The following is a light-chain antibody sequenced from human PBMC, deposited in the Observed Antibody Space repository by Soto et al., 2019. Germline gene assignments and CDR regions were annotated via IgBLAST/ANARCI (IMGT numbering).Light chain of an antibody. CDR1: KSLNNMN. V-gene: IGKV3-20*01. CDR3: QGYCDSPPAFT. CDR2: GAS. Sequence: DIVLTQSPGTLSLSPGERATLSCRASKSLNNMNLTWNRQKPGQAPRLLIYGASNRATGTPDRFRGSGSGTDFTLTISGLEPEDFAVYYCQGYCDSPPAFTFGQGTKLQIK. J-gene: IGKJ2*01.